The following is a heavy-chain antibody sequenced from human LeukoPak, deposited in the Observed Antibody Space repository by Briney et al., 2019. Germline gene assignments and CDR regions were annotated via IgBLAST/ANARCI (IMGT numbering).Heavy chain of an antibody. CDR3: ARVGGNVAFDI. D-gene: IGHD4-23*01. J-gene: IGHJ3*02. CDR1: GGSFSGYY. CDR2: INHSGST. Sequence: SETLSLTCAVYGGSFSGYYWSWIRQPPGKGLEWIGEINHSGSTNYNPSLKSRVTISVDTSKNQFSLKLGSVTAADTAVYYCARVGGNVAFDIWGQGTMVTVSS. V-gene: IGHV4-34*01.